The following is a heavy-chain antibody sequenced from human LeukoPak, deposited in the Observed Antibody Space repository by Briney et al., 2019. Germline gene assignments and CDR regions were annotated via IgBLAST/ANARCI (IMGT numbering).Heavy chain of an antibody. J-gene: IGHJ4*02. CDR2: IDTNTGNP. V-gene: IGHV7-4-1*02. Sequence: AASAKVSCKGSGYTFTKYAISWVRQAPGQGLEYMGWIDTNTGNPTYAQGFTGRFVFSLDTSVSTAYLQISSLKAEDSAIYFCANCYDSSGFFAYWGQGTLVTVSS. CDR3: ANCYDSSGFFAY. CDR1: GYTFTKYA. D-gene: IGHD3-22*01.